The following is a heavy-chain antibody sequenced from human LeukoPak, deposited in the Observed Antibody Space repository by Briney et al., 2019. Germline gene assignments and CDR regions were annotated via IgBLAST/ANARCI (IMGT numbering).Heavy chain of an antibody. CDR2: ISAYNGNT. V-gene: IGHV1-18*04. J-gene: IGHJ5*02. D-gene: IGHD1-26*01. CDR3: ARSIIGSSPPNWFGP. Sequence: ASVKVSCMASGYTFTSYGISWVRQAPEQGLEWMGWISAYNGNTNYAQKLQGRVSLTTDTSTSTAYMDLGSLKSEDTAVYYGARSIIGSSPPNWFGPWGQGGLVTVSS. CDR1: GYTFTSYG.